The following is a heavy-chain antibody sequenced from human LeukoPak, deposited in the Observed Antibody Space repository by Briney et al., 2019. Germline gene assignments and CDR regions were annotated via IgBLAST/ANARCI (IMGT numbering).Heavy chain of an antibody. CDR2: ISDSGGST. Sequence: GGSLRLSCATSGFTFSSFEMNWVRQAPGKGLEWVSSISDSGGSTYYADSVKGRFTISRDNSKNTLYLQMNSLRAEGTAVYYCARRAGAYSHPYDYWGQGTLVTVSS. CDR3: ARRAGAYSHPYDY. CDR1: GFTFSSFE. D-gene: IGHD4/OR15-4a*01. V-gene: IGHV3-23*01. J-gene: IGHJ4*02.